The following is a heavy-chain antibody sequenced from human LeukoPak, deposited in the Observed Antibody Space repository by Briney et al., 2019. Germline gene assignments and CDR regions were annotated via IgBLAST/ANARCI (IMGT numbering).Heavy chain of an antibody. Sequence: PGRSLRLSCAASGFTFSSYGMHWVRQAPGKGLEWVAVIWYDGSNKYYADSVKGRFTISRDNSKNTLYLQMNSLRAEDTAVYYCARDAGRYFDWLGYWRQGTLVTVSS. D-gene: IGHD3-9*01. J-gene: IGHJ4*02. CDR1: GFTFSSYG. CDR2: IWYDGSNK. V-gene: IGHV3-33*01. CDR3: ARDAGRYFDWLGY.